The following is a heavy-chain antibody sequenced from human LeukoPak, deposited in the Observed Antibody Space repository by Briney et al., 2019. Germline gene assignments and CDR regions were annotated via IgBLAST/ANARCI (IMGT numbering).Heavy chain of an antibody. J-gene: IGHJ4*02. Sequence: PGGSLRLSCAASGFTFSNAWMSWVRQAPGKGPEWVCSIKSKTDGGTTDYAAPVKGRFTISRDDSKNTLYLQMNSLKTEDTAVYYCTTGRYFDCFDYWGQGTLVTVSS. CDR2: IKSKTDGGTT. CDR1: GFTFSNAW. V-gene: IGHV3-15*01. D-gene: IGHD3-9*01. CDR3: TTGRYFDCFDY.